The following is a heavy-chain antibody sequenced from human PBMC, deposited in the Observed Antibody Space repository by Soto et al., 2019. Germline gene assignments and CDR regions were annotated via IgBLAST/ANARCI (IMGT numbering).Heavy chain of an antibody. CDR3: ARDRNLGGSFPNYYYYYGMDV. CDR1: GGSIIRGGYY. CDR2: IYYSGST. Sequence: SETLSLTCTVSGGSIIRGGYYWIWIRQHPGKGLEWIGYIYYSGSTYYNPSLKSRVTISVDTSKNQFSLKLSSVTAADTAVYYCARDRNLGGSFPNYYYYYGMDVWGQGTTVTVS. V-gene: IGHV4-31*03. D-gene: IGHD2-15*01. J-gene: IGHJ6*02.